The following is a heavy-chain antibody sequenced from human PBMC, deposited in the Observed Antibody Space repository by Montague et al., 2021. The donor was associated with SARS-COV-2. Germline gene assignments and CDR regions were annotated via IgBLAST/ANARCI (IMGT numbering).Heavy chain of an antibody. CDR2: IYYSGST. D-gene: IGHD1-20*01. CDR3: ARTEYNWNDWFDP. CDR1: GGSISSYY. J-gene: IGHJ5*02. Sequence: SETLSLTCTVSGGSISSYYWGWIRQPPGKGLEWIGYIYYSGSTNYNPSLKSRVTISVDTSKKQFSLQLNSVTAADSAVYYCARTEYNWNDWFDPGGQGTLVTVSS. V-gene: IGHV4-59*01.